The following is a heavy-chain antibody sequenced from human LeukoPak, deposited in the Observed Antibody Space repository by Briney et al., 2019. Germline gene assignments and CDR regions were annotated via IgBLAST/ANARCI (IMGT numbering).Heavy chain of an antibody. Sequence: GGSLRLSCAASGFTFSSYAMHWVRQAPGKGLEWVAVISYDGSNKYYADSVKGRFTISRDNSKNTLYLQMNSLRAEDTAVCYCARSPHPGVYYFDYWGQGTLVTVSS. V-gene: IGHV3-30*04. D-gene: IGHD7-27*01. CDR3: ARSPHPGVYYFDY. CDR2: ISYDGSNK. J-gene: IGHJ4*02. CDR1: GFTFSSYA.